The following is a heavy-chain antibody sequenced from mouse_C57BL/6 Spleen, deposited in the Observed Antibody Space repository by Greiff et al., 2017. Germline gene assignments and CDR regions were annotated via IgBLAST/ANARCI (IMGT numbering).Heavy chain of an antibody. CDR3: ASAYYGSLDY. V-gene: IGHV3-6*01. CDR1: GYSITSGYY. CDR2: ISYDGSN. Sequence: EVQLVESGPGLVKPSQSLSLSCSVTGYSITSGYYWYWIRQFPGNKLEWMGYISYDGSNNYNPSLKNRISITRDTSKNQFFLQLNSVTTEYTATYYCASAYYGSLDYWGQGTTLTVSS. D-gene: IGHD1-1*01. J-gene: IGHJ2*01.